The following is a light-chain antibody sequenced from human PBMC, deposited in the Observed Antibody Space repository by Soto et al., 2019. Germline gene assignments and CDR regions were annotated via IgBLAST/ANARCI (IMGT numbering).Light chain of an antibody. V-gene: IGLV1-40*01. J-gene: IGLJ3*02. CDR1: SSNIGAGYD. CDR3: QSFDSTLGGSV. CDR2: ANN. Sequence: QLVLTQPPSVSGAPGQRVTISCTGSSSNIGAGYDVHWYQQLPETAPKLLIYANNNRPSGVPDRFSGSKSGTSASLAITGLQAEDEADYYCQSFDSTLGGSVFGGGTKVTVL.